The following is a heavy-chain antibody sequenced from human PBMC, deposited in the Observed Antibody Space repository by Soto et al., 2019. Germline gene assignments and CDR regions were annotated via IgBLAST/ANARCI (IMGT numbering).Heavy chain of an antibody. V-gene: IGHV3-23*01. CDR2: ISGSGGST. CDR1: GFTFSSYA. CDR3: APYSGSYFSGY. Sequence: GGSLRLSCAASGFTFSSYAMSWVRQAPGKGLGWVSAISGSGGSTYYADSVKGRFTISRDNSKNTLYLQMNSLRAEDTAVYYCAPYSGSYFSGYWGQGTLVTVSS. D-gene: IGHD1-26*01. J-gene: IGHJ4*02.